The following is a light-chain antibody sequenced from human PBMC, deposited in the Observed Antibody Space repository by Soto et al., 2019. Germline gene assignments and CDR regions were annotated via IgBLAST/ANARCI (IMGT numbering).Light chain of an antibody. Sequence: DIVMTQSPDSLAVSLGERATINCKSSQSVLFSSTNKNHLVCYQQKPGQPPRLLISWASTRESGVPDRFSGGGSGTDFTLTISSLQAEDVAVYHCQQYYSLPWTFGQGTRVEIK. J-gene: IGKJ1*01. CDR2: WAS. CDR3: QQYYSLPWT. V-gene: IGKV4-1*01. CDR1: QSVLFSSTNKNH.